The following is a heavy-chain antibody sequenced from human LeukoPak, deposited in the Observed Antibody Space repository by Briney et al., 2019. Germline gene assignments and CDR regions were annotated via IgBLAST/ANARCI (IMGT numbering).Heavy chain of an antibody. Sequence: SETLSLTCTVSGGSVGSGSHYWTWIRQPPGKGLEWIGYIHYSGSTDYNPSLKSRVTISADTSKNKFSLRLTSVTAADTAVYYCARDLNTYGSHYFDYWGQGTLVTVSS. V-gene: IGHV4-61*01. CDR2: IHYSGST. CDR3: ARDLNTYGSHYFDY. J-gene: IGHJ4*02. D-gene: IGHD5-18*01. CDR1: GGSVGSGSHY.